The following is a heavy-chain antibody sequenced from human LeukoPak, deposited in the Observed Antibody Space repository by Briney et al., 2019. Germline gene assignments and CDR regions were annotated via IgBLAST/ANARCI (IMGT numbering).Heavy chain of an antibody. J-gene: IGHJ5*02. V-gene: IGHV4-4*02. D-gene: IGHD6-19*01. Sequence: PSGTLSLTCAVSGGSISSSNWWSWVRQPPGKGLEWIGEIYHSGSTNYNPSHKSRVTISVDKSKNQFSLKLSSVTAADTAVYYCARVQQWLVLGWFDPWGQGTLVTVSS. CDR1: GGSISSSNW. CDR2: IYHSGST. CDR3: ARVQQWLVLGWFDP.